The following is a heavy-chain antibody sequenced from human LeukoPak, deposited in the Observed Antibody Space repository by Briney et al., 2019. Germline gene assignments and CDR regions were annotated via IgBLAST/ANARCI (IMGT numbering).Heavy chain of an antibody. Sequence: SETLSLTCTVSGGSISSNDYYWSWIRQPPGKGLEWIGYIYYSGSTNYNPSLKSRVTISVDTSKNQFSLKLSSVTAADTAVYYCARGAHYYDTSGYLMPLNYWGQGTLVTVSS. D-gene: IGHD3-22*01. CDR1: GGSISSNDYY. CDR3: ARGAHYYDTSGYLMPLNY. J-gene: IGHJ4*02. V-gene: IGHV4-61*08. CDR2: IYYSGST.